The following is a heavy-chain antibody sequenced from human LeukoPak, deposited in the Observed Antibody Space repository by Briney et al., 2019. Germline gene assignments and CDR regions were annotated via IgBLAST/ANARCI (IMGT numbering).Heavy chain of an antibody. V-gene: IGHV4-4*07. D-gene: IGHD3-16*01. J-gene: IGHJ4*02. Sequence: SETLSLTCTVSGGFISSYYWSWIRQSAGKGLEWIGRIYTSGSTNYNASLKSRATISLGKSKNQFSLKLSSVTAADTAVYYCARGSIGGGYMDSWGQGTLVTVSS. CDR1: GGFISSYY. CDR3: ARGSIGGGYMDS. CDR2: IYTSGST.